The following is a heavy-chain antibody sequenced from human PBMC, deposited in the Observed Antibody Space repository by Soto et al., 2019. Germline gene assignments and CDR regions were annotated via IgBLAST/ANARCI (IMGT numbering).Heavy chain of an antibody. Sequence: PSDTPSLTCTVSGCSISSYYWSWIRQPPGKGLEWIGCIYYSGSTNYNPSLKSRVTISVDTSKNQFSLKLSSLTAADTAVYYCGSHSSVLEYDWDVCGHETLV. D-gene: IGHD3-9*01. J-gene: IGHJ3*01. CDR3: GSHSSVLEYDWDV. CDR2: IYYSGST. CDR1: GCSISSYY. V-gene: IGHV4-59*08.